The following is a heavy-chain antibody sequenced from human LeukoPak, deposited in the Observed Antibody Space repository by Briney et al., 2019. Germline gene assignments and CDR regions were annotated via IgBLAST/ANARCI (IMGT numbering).Heavy chain of an antibody. CDR1: GFTFSGSA. CDR3: TRLSAAGTFGY. Sequence: GGSLKLSCAASGFTFSGSAMHWVRQASGKGLEWVGRIRSKANSYATAYAASVKGRFTISRDDSKNTAYLQMNSLKTEDTAVYYCTRLSAAGTFGYWGQGTLVTVSS. J-gene: IGHJ4*02. D-gene: IGHD6-13*01. V-gene: IGHV3-73*01. CDR2: IRSKANSYAT.